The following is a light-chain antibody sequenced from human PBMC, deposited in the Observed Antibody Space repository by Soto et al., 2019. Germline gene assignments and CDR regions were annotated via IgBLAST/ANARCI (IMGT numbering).Light chain of an antibody. CDR3: QHYNSYSEA. CDR1: QTIISW. V-gene: IGKV1-5*03. Sequence: DIQMTQSPSTLSESVGVRVTITCRASQTIISWLVWYQQKPGKAPKLLIYKASTLKSGVPSGFSGSGSGTEFTLTISSLQPDDFSTYYCQHYNSYSEAFGQGTKVDIK. CDR2: KAS. J-gene: IGKJ1*01.